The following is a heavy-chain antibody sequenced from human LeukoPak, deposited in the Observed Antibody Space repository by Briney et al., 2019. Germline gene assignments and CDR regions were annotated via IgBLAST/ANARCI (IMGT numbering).Heavy chain of an antibody. J-gene: IGHJ4*01. Sequence: QSGGSLRLSCAASGFTFSHYEMDWVRQAPGKGLEWVAYITTSGDITHYADSVKGRFTISRDNAKNSLYLQMNSLRAEDTAVYYCARDRAISSVYYHYFDSWGRGALVTVSS. V-gene: IGHV3-48*03. CDR1: GFTFSHYE. D-gene: IGHD5/OR15-5a*01. CDR2: ITTSGDIT. CDR3: ARDRAISSVYYHYFDS.